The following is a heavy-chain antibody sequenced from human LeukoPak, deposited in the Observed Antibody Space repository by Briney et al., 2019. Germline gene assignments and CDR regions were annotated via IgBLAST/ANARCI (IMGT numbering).Heavy chain of an antibody. CDR1: GFTFSNYW. J-gene: IGHJ6*02. D-gene: IGHD3-3*01. Sequence: PGGSLRLSCAASGFTFSNYWIHWVRQAPGKGLVRVSRIDNAGSITTYADSVKGRFTISRDNAENTLYMQMNSLRVEDTAVYYCAKDLSSLGWLLLRYYYYGMDVWGQGTTVTVSS. CDR3: AKDLSSLGWLLLRYYYYGMDV. V-gene: IGHV3-74*03. CDR2: IDNAGSIT.